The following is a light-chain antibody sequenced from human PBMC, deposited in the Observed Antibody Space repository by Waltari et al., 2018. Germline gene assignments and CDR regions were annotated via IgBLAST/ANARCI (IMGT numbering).Light chain of an antibody. CDR3: AAWDDSLNGVV. V-gene: IGLV1-44*01. J-gene: IGLJ2*01. CDR2: TNT. Sequence: QSVLTQPPSTSGTPGQRVTISCSGSSSNIGSNTVNWYQQLPGTAPKLLIYTNTQRPTGVPDRFADSRSGTSASLAISGPQSEDEAGYHCAAWDDSLNGVVFGGGTKVTVL. CDR1: SSNIGSNT.